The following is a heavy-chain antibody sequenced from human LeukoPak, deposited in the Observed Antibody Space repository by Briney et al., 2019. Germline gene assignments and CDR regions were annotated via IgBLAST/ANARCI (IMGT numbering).Heavy chain of an antibody. D-gene: IGHD3-10*02. J-gene: IGHJ6*04. CDR1: EFMFSNYA. CDR2: ISSSGSTI. CDR3: AELGITMIGGV. V-gene: IGHV3-48*03. Sequence: GGSLRLSCAASEFMFSNYAMNWVRQAPGKGLEWVSYISSSGSTIYYADSVKGRFTISRDNAKNSLYLQMNSLRAEDTAVYYCAELGITMIGGVWGKGTTVTISS.